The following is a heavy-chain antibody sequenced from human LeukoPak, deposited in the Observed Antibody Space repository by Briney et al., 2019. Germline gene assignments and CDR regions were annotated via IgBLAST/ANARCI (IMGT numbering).Heavy chain of an antibody. V-gene: IGHV4-38-2*02. CDR3: AINIVVVPAAMWEGIAAAGDAFDI. D-gene: IGHD2-2*01. J-gene: IGHJ3*02. CDR2: IYHSGST. Sequence: KASETLSLTCTVSGYSISSGYYWGWIRQPPGKGLEWIGSIYHSGSTYYNPSLKSRVTISVDTSKNQFSLKLSSVTAADTAVYYCAINIVVVPAAMWEGIAAAGDAFDIWGQGTMVTVSS. CDR1: GYSISSGYY.